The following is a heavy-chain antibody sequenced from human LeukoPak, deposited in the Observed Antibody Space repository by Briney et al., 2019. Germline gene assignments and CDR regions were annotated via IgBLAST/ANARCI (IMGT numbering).Heavy chain of an antibody. V-gene: IGHV1-2*02. Sequence: ASEKVSCKASGYPFTGYYLHWVRQAPGQGLEWMGWINPNSGFTNYVQKFQGRVTMTRDTSISTAYMELSRLRSDDTAVYYCARLADCSSSSCRSFDYWGQGTLVTVPS. D-gene: IGHD2-2*01. CDR2: INPNSGFT. CDR1: GYPFTGYY. J-gene: IGHJ4*02. CDR3: ARLADCSSSSCRSFDY.